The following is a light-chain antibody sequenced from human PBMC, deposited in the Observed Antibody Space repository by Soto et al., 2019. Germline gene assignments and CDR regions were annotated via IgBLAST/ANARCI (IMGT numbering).Light chain of an antibody. J-gene: IGLJ1*01. Sequence: QSVLTQPPSVSGAPGQRVTLSCTGNSSNIGAGYDVHWYQRLPGTAPKLLIYGNNNRPSGVSDRFSGSKSDTSASLAITGLQAEDEADYYCQSYDSSLSGPVFGTGTKVTVL. CDR1: SSNIGAGYD. V-gene: IGLV1-40*01. CDR2: GNN. CDR3: QSYDSSLSGPV.